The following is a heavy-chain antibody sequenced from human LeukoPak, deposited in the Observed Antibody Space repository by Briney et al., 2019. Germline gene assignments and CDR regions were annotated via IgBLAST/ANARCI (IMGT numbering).Heavy chain of an antibody. CDR2: SRDRPNNYTP. J-gene: IGHJ6*02. CDR1: GFTFSGRY. CDR3: TRGGTSSVAYYYHMDV. Sequence: GGSLRLSCTASGFTFSGRYMDWVRQAPGKGPEWVGRSRDRPNNYTPEYAASVRGRFTISRDDSETSMYLQMNSLKTEDSAVYYCTRGGTSSVAYYYHMDVWGQETTVTVSS. D-gene: IGHD1-26*01. V-gene: IGHV3-72*01.